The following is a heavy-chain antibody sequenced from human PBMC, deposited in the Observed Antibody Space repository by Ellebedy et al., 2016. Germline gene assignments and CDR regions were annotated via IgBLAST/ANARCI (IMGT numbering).Heavy chain of an antibody. Sequence: GGSLRLSCVASGFIFSDHSMSWVRQAPGRGLEWVSSISNTSAYADYGDSVKGRFTVSRDNAKNSLYLQMNSLRSEDTAVYYCARDSIDYCDNDCYYYFDNWGQGTLVTVSS. J-gene: IGHJ4*02. D-gene: IGHD4-17*01. CDR1: GFIFSDHS. CDR2: ISNTSAYA. V-gene: IGHV3-21*01. CDR3: ARDSIDYCDNDCYYYFDN.